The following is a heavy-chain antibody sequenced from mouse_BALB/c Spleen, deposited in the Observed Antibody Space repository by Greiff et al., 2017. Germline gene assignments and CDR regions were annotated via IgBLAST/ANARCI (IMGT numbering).Heavy chain of an antibody. D-gene: IGHD1-1*01. V-gene: IGHV1-14*01. CDR3: ASGSSYGWYFEV. J-gene: IGHJ1*01. CDR2: INPYNDGT. Sequence: VQLQQSGPELVKPGASVKMSCKASGYTFNSYVMHWVKQKPGQGLEWIGYINPYNDGTKYNEKFKGKATLTSDKSSSTAYMELSSLTSEDSAVYYCASGSSYGWYFEVWGAGTTVTVSS. CDR1: GYTFNSYV.